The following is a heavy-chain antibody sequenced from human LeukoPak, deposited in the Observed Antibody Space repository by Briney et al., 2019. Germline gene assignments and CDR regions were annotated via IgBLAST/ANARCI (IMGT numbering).Heavy chain of an antibody. Sequence: PGGSLRLSCAASGFTFSSYSMNWVRQAPGKGLEWVSSISSSSSYIYYADSVKGRFTISRDNAKNSLYLQMNSLRAEDTAVYYCARDPEALDDYVWGSYRHFDYWGQGTLVTVSS. CDR3: ARDPEALDDYVWGSYRHFDY. D-gene: IGHD3-16*02. J-gene: IGHJ4*02. CDR1: GFTFSSYS. CDR2: ISSSSSYI. V-gene: IGHV3-21*01.